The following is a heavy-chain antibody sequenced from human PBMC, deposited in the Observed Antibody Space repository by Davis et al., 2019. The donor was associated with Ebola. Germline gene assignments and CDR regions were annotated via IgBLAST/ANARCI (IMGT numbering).Heavy chain of an antibody. Sequence: DSVKVSCKASGYTFTSYYMHWVRQAPGQGLEWMGIINPSGGSTSYAQKFQGRVTITRDTSASTAYMELSSLRSEDTAVYYCASDCCGRVFDYWGQGTLVTVSS. CDR2: INPSGGST. CDR3: ASDCCGRVFDY. D-gene: IGHD2-15*01. CDR1: GYTFTSYY. V-gene: IGHV1-46*01. J-gene: IGHJ4*02.